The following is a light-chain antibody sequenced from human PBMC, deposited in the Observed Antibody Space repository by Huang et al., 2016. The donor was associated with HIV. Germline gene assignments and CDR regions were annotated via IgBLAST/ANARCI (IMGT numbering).Light chain of an antibody. J-gene: IGKJ1*01. V-gene: IGKV3-15*01. CDR3: QQYNNWPRT. CDR2: GAS. Sequence: IVMTQSPATLSVSPGERVTLSCRASQSVSGNLAWYQQKPGQAPRLLIYGASTRATDTPPRFSCSGSGIEFTLTISSLQSEDFAVFYCQQYNNWPRTFGQGTKVEVK. CDR1: QSVSGN.